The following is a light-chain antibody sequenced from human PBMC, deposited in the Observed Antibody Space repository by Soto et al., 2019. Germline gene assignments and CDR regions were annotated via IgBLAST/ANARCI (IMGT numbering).Light chain of an antibody. CDR1: SSDVGYYDY. V-gene: IGLV2-8*01. J-gene: IGLJ1*01. Sequence: QSVLTQPPSATGIPGQSVTISCTGTSSDVGYYDYVSWYQQHPGKAPKPVIYEVTKRPSGVPDRVSASKSGNTASLTVSGLRAEDEADYYCSSYAGSNNFVFGSGTKVTVL. CDR2: EVT. CDR3: SSYAGSNNFV.